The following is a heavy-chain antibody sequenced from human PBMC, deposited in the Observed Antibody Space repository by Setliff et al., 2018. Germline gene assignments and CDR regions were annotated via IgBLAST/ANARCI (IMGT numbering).Heavy chain of an antibody. CDR3: ARVYGENDLPDI. Sequence: PSETLSLTCAVFGGSFSSGSYYWSWIRQPAGKGLEWVGRLHTSGSTNYNPSLGGRVTISVDTSKNQFSLRLSSVTAADTAMYYCARVYGENDLPDIWGQGTMVTVSS. CDR2: LHTSGST. V-gene: IGHV4-61*02. D-gene: IGHD4-17*01. J-gene: IGHJ3*02. CDR1: GGSFSSGSYY.